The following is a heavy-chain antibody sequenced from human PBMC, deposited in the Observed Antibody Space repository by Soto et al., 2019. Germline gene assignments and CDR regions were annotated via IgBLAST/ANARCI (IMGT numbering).Heavy chain of an antibody. V-gene: IGHV3-23*01. CDR3: AKDPRSGSGSYSPTPMDV. CDR1: GFTFSSYA. CDR2: ISGSGGST. Sequence: EVQLLESGGGLVQSGGSLRLSCAASGFTFSSYAMSWVRQAPGKGLEWVSAISGSGGSTYYADSVKGRFTISRDNSKNTLYLQMNSLRAEDTALYYCAKDPRSGSGSYSPTPMDVWGQGTLVTVSS. J-gene: IGHJ4*02. D-gene: IGHD1-26*01.